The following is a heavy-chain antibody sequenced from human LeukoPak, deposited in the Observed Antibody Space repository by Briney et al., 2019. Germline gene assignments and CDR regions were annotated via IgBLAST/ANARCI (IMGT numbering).Heavy chain of an antibody. CDR1: GFTFSSYW. V-gene: IGHV3-7*01. J-gene: IGHJ4*02. D-gene: IGHD3-10*01. Sequence: PGGSRRLSCAAAGFTFSSYWMSWVRQAPGKGLEWVANINRDGGEKYHVDSVKGRFTISRDNAKNSLYLQMNSLRTEDTAIYYCARAPEGSGSSYYFDYWGQGILVTVSS. CDR2: INRDGGEK. CDR3: ARAPEGSGSSYYFDY.